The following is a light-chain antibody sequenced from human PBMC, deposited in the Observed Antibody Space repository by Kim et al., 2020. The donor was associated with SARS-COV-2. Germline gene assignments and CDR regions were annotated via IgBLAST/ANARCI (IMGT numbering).Light chain of an antibody. V-gene: IGLV1-40*01. CDR3: QSYDSSLGGWV. Sequence: QSVLTQPPSVSGAPGQRVTISCTGSSSNIGAGYDVHWYQQLPGTAPKLLIYGNNNRPSGVPDRFSGSKSGTSASLAITGLQAEDEADYYCQSYDSSLGGWVFGGGTQLTVL. CDR1: SSNIGAGYD. J-gene: IGLJ3*02. CDR2: GNN.